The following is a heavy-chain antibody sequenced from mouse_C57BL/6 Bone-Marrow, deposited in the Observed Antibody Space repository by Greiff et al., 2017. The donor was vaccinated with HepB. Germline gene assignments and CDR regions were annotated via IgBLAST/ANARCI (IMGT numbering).Heavy chain of an antibody. CDR1: GYSITSDY. V-gene: IGHV3-8*01. J-gene: IGHJ2*01. CDR3: ARYPWARGLDY. Sequence: VHVKQSGPGLAKPSQTLSLTCSVTGYSITSDYWNWIRKFPGNKLEYMGYISYSGSTYYNPSLKSRISITRDTSKNQYYLQLNSVTTEDTATYYCARYPWARGLDYWGQGTTLTVSS. CDR2: ISYSGST. D-gene: IGHD3-3*01.